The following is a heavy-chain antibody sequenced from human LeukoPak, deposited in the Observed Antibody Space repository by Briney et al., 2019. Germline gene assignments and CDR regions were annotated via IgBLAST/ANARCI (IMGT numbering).Heavy chain of an antibody. J-gene: IGHJ6*03. D-gene: IGHD1-26*01. CDR2: INHSGST. Sequence: SETLSLTCAVYGGSFSGYYWSWIRQPPGKGLEWISEINHSGSTNYNPSLKSRVTISVDTSKNQFSLKLSSVTAADTAVYYCARGRGGSYYYYYYYMDVWGKGTTVTVSS. CDR1: GGSFSGYY. V-gene: IGHV4-34*01. CDR3: ARGRGGSYYYYYYYMDV.